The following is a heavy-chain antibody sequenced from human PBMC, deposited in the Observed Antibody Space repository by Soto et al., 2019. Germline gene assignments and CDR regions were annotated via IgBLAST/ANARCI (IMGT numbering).Heavy chain of an antibody. CDR3: ARGESSSWYPASWFDP. J-gene: IGHJ5*02. D-gene: IGHD6-13*01. CDR1: GYTFTSYA. CDR2: INAGNGNT. Sequence: ASVKVSCKASGYTFTSYAMHWVRQAPGQRLEWMGWINAGNGNTKYSQKFQGRVTITRDTSASTAYMELSSLRSEDTAVYYCARGESSSWYPASWFDPWGQGTLVTVSS. V-gene: IGHV1-3*01.